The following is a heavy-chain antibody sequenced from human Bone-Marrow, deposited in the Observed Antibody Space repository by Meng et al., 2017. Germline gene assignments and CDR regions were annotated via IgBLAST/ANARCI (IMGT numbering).Heavy chain of an antibody. CDR3: ARAPYSSKDWFDP. CDR1: GYTFTIYD. Sequence: QGVRVMAGAAGKKPGASVKVTCKASGYTFTIYDSNWVRQATGQGLEWMGWMNPNSGNTGYAQKFQGRVTMTRNTSISTAYMELSSLRSEDTAVYYCARAPYSSKDWFDPWGQGTLVTVSS. D-gene: IGHD6-13*01. V-gene: IGHV1-8*01. CDR2: MNPNSGNT. J-gene: IGHJ5*02.